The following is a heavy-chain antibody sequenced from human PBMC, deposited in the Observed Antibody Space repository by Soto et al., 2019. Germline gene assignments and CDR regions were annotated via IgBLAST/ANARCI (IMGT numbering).Heavy chain of an antibody. Sequence: QLQLQESGPGLVKPSETLSLTCTVSGGSISSFNYFWGWIRQPPGKGLEWIGSLYYCGNTYYNPYIQGQVTISADTSKKQCTLTLRSVTAADTALYYCARGGGSTFNWFDPWGQGTLVSVSP. V-gene: IGHV4-39*01. CDR2: LYYCGNT. CDR1: GGSISSFNYF. J-gene: IGHJ5*02. CDR3: ARGGGSTFNWFDP. D-gene: IGHD2-15*01.